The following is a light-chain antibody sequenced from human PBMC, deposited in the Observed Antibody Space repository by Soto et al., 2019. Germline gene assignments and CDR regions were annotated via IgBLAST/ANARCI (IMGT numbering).Light chain of an antibody. V-gene: IGLV1-47*01. CDR1: SSNIGTNY. Sequence: QSVLTQPPSASGTPGQRVTISCSGSSSNIGTNYVYWYQQLPGMAPKLLIHRNNQRPSGVPDRFSGSKSGTSASLAISGLRSEDEADYYCAAWDDSLSGRYVFGTGTKVTVL. J-gene: IGLJ1*01. CDR3: AAWDDSLSGRYV. CDR2: RNN.